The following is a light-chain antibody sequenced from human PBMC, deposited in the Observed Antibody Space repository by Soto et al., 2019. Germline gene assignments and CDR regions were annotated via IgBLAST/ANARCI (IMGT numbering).Light chain of an antibody. CDR2: SAS. Sequence: ETVLNQSPDTLSVSPGDRATLSCRASQTVGNSLAWYQQKPGQAPSLLLHSASTRATGVPVRFSGSGFGTESTLTISSLQSEDSAIYYCQQYNHGPPITFGPGTRLEI. CDR3: QQYNHGPPIT. V-gene: IGKV3-15*01. CDR1: QTVGNS. J-gene: IGKJ5*01.